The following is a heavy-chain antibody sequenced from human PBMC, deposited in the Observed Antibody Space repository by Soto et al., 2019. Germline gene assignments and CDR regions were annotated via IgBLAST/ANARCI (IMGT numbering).Heavy chain of an antibody. V-gene: IGHV4-59*01. CDR2: IYYSGST. Sequence: PSETLSLTCTVSGGSISSYYWSWIRQPPGKGLEWIGYIYYSGSTNYNPSLKSRVTISVDTSKNQFSLKLSSVTAADTAVYYCARGPGARNNWFDPWGQGTLVTVSS. J-gene: IGHJ5*02. CDR3: ARGPGARNNWFDP. CDR1: GGSISSYY.